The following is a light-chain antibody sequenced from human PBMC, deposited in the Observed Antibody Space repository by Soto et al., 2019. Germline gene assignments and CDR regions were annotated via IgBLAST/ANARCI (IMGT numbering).Light chain of an antibody. CDR3: QQYESYSAWT. CDR2: KAS. J-gene: IGKJ1*01. CDR1: QTISSW. V-gene: IGKV1-5*03. Sequence: DIQMSQSPSTLSGSVGDRFTITCRASQTISSWLAWYQQKPGKAPKLLIYKASTLKSGVPSRFSGSGSGTEFTLTISSLQPDDFATYYCQQYESYSAWTFGEGTKVDI.